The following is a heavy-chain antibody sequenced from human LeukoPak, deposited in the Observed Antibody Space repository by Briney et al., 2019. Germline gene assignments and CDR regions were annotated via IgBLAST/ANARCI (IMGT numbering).Heavy chain of an antibody. CDR1: GFTFSSYA. V-gene: IGHV3-23*01. Sequence: GGSLRLSCAASGFTFSSYAMSWVRQAPGKGLEWVSAISGSGGSTYYADSVKGRFTISRDNVKNSLYLQMNSLRAEDTAVYYCARAPKNTVTTYYFDYWGQGTLVTVSS. D-gene: IGHD4-17*01. CDR2: ISGSGGST. CDR3: ARAPKNTVTTYYFDY. J-gene: IGHJ4*02.